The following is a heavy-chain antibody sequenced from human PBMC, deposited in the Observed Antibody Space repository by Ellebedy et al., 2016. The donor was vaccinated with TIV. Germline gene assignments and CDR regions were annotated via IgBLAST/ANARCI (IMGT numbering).Heavy chain of an antibody. CDR1: GFTFSNHA. CDR3: ARAGFGELSRIDH. Sequence: GESLKISCAASGFTFSNHAMHWVRQAPGKGLEYVSAISSNGGGTYYADSVKGRFTISRDNSKNTLYLQMGSLRADDMAVYFCARAGFGELSRIDHWGQGTLVTVSS. D-gene: IGHD3-10*01. J-gene: IGHJ4*02. CDR2: ISSNGGGT. V-gene: IGHV3-64*02.